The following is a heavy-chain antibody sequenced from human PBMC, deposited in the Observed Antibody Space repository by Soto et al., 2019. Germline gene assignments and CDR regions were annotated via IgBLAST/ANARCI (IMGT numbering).Heavy chain of an antibody. Sequence: GSLRLSCAASGFSISSNAMYWVRQAPGKGLEWVSAISDRGDTTHYADSVKGRFTISRDTSKNTLYLQLDTLRADDTAVYYCAKDKPGTTSFDYWGQGTLVTVSS. D-gene: IGHD1-1*01. V-gene: IGHV3-23*01. CDR3: AKDKPGTTSFDY. CDR2: ISDRGDTT. J-gene: IGHJ4*02. CDR1: GFSISSNA.